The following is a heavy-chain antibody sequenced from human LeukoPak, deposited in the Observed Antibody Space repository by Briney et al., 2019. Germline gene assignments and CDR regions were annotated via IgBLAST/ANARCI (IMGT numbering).Heavy chain of an antibody. CDR1: GGSISSSSYY. Sequence: SETLSLTCTVSGGSISSSSYYWGWIRQPPGKGLEWIGSIYYSGSTYYNPSLKNRVTIAVDTSKNQFSLKLSSVTAADTAVYYCAKTNTSAEYFQHWGQGTLVTVSS. D-gene: IGHD2-2*01. CDR2: IYYSGST. J-gene: IGHJ1*01. CDR3: AKTNTSAEYFQH. V-gene: IGHV4-39*07.